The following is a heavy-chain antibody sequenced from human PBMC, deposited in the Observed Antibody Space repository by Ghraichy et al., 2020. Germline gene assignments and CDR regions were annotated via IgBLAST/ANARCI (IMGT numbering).Heavy chain of an antibody. CDR3: AREHAGRGEGLRYFDWSSSFDY. J-gene: IGHJ4*02. CDR1: GYTFTSYA. V-gene: IGHV1-3*01. CDR2: INAGNGNT. Sequence: ASVKVSCKASGYTFTSYAMHWVRQAPGQRLEWMGWINAGNGNTKYSQKFQGRVTITRDTSASTAYMELSSLRSEDTAVYYCAREHAGRGEGLRYFDWSSSFDYWGQGTLVTVSS. D-gene: IGHD3-9*01.